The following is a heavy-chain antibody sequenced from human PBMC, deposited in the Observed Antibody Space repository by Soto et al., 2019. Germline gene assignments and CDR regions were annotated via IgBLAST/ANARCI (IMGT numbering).Heavy chain of an antibody. J-gene: IGHJ4*02. CDR3: AREGSYSAYNFAHGIQLWSFDF. CDR1: GGFISSYY. D-gene: IGHD5-12*01. Sequence: SETLSLTCTVSGGFISSYYWSWIRQPPGKGLEWIGYIYYSGSTNYNPSLKSRVTISVDTSKNQFSLKLSSVTAADTAVYYCAREGSYSAYNFAHGIQLWSFDFWRQGALVTVS. V-gene: IGHV4-59*01. CDR2: IYYSGST.